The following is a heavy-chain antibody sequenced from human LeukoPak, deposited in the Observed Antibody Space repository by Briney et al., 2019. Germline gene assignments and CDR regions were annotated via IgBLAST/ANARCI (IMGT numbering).Heavy chain of an antibody. J-gene: IGHJ4*02. CDR3: VIVRGYFDSSGSDY. D-gene: IGHD3-9*01. CDR2: ITNNGGNT. Sequence: GGSLRLSGSASGFTFSSYTIHWVRQAPGKGLEFVSAITNNGGNTYYADSVKGRFTISRDNSKNTVYLQMSSLRAEDTAVYYCVIVRGYFDSSGSDYWGQGTLVTVSS. V-gene: IGHV3-64D*06. CDR1: GFTFSSYT.